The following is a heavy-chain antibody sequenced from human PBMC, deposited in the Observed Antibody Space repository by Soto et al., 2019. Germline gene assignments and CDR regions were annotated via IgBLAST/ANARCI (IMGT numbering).Heavy chain of an antibody. Sequence: PSETLSLTCTVSGTSISSYYWSWIRQPPGKGLEFIGSVHSSGGTYYSPSLKSRASISIDKSKNQFSLKLTSVNAGDTAVYFCASVVVGATRQTGSDHWGQGTLVTVSS. V-gene: IGHV4-59*04. D-gene: IGHD2-15*01. CDR2: VHSSGGT. CDR1: GTSISSYY. CDR3: ASVVVGATRQTGSDH. J-gene: IGHJ4*02.